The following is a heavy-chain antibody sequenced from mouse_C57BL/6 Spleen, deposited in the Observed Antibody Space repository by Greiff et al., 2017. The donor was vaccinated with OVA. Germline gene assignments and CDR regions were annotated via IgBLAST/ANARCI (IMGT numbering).Heavy chain of an antibody. CDR2: IDPSDSYT. Sequence: QVQLQQPGAELVMPGASVKLSCKASGYTFTSYWMHWVKQRPGPGLEWIGEIDPSDSYTTYNQKFMGKSTLTVDKSSSTAYMQLSCLTSEDSAVYYCARLGSSGSWYAYWGQGTLVTVSA. D-gene: IGHD3-2*02. CDR3: ARLGSSGSWYAY. CDR1: GYTFTSYW. J-gene: IGHJ3*01. V-gene: IGHV1-69*01.